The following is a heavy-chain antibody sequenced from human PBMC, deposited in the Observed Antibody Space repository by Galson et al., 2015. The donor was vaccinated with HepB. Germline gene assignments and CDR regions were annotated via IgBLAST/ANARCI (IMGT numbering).Heavy chain of an antibody. CDR2: ISYDGSNK. Sequence: SLRLSCAASGFTFSSYAMHWVRQAPGKGLEWVAVISYDGSNKYYADSVKGRFTISRDNSKNTLYLQMNSLRAEDTAVYYCARDADSSFDYWGQGTLVTVSS. CDR1: GFTFSSYA. D-gene: IGHD6-13*01. V-gene: IGHV3-30-3*01. J-gene: IGHJ4*02. CDR3: ARDADSSFDY.